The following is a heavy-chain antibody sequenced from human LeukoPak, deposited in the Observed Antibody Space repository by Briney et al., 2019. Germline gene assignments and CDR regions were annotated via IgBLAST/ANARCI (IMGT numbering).Heavy chain of an antibody. CDR2: INHSGST. CDR1: GGSFSGFY. D-gene: IGHD6-13*01. V-gene: IGHV4-34*01. Sequence: PSETLSLTCAVYGGSFSGFYWSWIRQSPGKGLEWIGEINHSGSTNYNPSLKSRVTISVDTSKNQFSLKLSSVTAADTAVYYCASTLHSSSWYGAYNWFDPWGQGTLVTVSS. CDR3: ASTLHSSSWYGAYNWFDP. J-gene: IGHJ5*02.